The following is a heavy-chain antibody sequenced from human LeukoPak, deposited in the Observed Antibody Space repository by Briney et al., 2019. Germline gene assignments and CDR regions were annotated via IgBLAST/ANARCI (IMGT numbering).Heavy chain of an antibody. CDR2: INPISGGT. Sequence: ASVKVSCKASRYTFTGYYMDWVRQAPGLGLEWMGWINPISGGTNYAQKFQGRVTMTRDTSISTAYMELSRLRSDDTAVYYCARDLGRYCSSTSCYLEYNWFDPWGQGTLVTVSS. CDR1: RYTFTGYY. CDR3: ARDLGRYCSSTSCYLEYNWFDP. V-gene: IGHV1-2*02. J-gene: IGHJ5*02. D-gene: IGHD2-2*01.